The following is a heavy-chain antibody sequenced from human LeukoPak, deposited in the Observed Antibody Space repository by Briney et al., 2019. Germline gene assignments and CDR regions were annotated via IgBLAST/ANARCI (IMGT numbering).Heavy chain of an antibody. CDR2: ISGSGGST. J-gene: IGHJ4*02. CDR3: AKDPHYYGSEIDY. Sequence: GGSLRLSCAASGFTSSSYGMSWVRQAPGKGLEWVSAISGSGGSTYYADSVKGRFTISRDNSKNTLYLQMNSLRAEDAAVYYCAKDPHYYGSEIDYWGQGTLVTVSS. CDR1: GFTSSSYG. V-gene: IGHV3-23*01. D-gene: IGHD3-10*01.